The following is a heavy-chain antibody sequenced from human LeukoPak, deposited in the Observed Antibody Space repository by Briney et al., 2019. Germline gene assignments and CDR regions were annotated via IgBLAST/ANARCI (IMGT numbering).Heavy chain of an antibody. J-gene: IGHJ6*03. D-gene: IGHD3-10*01. Sequence: ASVKVSCKASGYTFNSYGITWVRQAPGQGLEWMGWITVYNDNTNYAQKFQGRVTMTTDTSTSTAYMELRSLRSDDTAVYYCAKRGVKRYYYYYMDVWGKGTTVTISS. CDR3: AKRGVKRYYYYYMDV. CDR1: GYTFNSYG. CDR2: ITVYNDNT. V-gene: IGHV1-18*01.